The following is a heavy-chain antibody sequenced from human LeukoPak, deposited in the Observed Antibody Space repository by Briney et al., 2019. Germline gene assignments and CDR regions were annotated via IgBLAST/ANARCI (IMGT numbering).Heavy chain of an antibody. J-gene: IGHJ4*02. V-gene: IGHV3-7*01. D-gene: IGHD5-12*01. CDR3: ATGGSGYDSPFDN. Sequence: GGSLRLSCAASGFTFSSYWMSWVRQAPGKGLEWVANIKQDGSEKYYVDSVKGRFTISRGNAKNSLYLQMNSLRAEDTAVYYCATGGSGYDSPFDNWGQGTLVTVSS. CDR2: IKQDGSEK. CDR1: GFTFSSYW.